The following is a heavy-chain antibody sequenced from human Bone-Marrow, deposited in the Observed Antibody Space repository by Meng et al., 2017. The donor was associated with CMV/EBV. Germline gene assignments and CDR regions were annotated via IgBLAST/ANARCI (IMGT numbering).Heavy chain of an antibody. CDR3: ARSSRSGSYPHYFDY. V-gene: IGHV3-53*01. Sequence: GGSLRLSCAASGFSVSSSYMSWVRQAPGKGLEWVSVIYAAGRTYYADSVKGRFTISRDNSKNMVYLLMDSLTDEDTAVFYCARSSRSGSYPHYFDYWGQGTRVTVSS. D-gene: IGHD1-26*01. CDR1: GFSVSSSY. J-gene: IGHJ4*02. CDR2: IYAAGRT.